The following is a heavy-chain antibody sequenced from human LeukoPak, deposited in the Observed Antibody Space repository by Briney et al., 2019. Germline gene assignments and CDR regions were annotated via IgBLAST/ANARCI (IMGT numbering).Heavy chain of an antibody. CDR2: IYYSGST. D-gene: IGHD3-3*01. J-gene: IGHJ4*02. CDR1: GGSISSSSYC. CDR3: ARCGYYDFWSGYNPATFAY. V-gene: IGHV4-39*01. Sequence: PSETLSLTCTVSGGSISSSSYCWGWIRPPPGKGPEWVGSIYYSGSTYYNPSLKSRVTISIDTSKNPFSLNLTSVTAADTAVYYGARCGYYDFWSGYNPATFAYWGEGPLVPVSS.